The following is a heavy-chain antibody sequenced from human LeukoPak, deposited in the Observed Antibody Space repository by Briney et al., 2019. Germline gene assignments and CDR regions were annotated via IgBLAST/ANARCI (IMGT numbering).Heavy chain of an antibody. CDR1: GFTFSDYN. Sequence: DPGGSLRLSCAASGFTFSDYNMRWIRQAPGKGLEWVSSISSSSSYIYYADSVKGRFTISRDNAKNSLYLQMNSLRAEDTAVYYCARDWITGDQGYWGQGTLVTVSS. J-gene: IGHJ4*02. CDR2: ISSSSSYI. V-gene: IGHV3-11*01. CDR3: ARDWITGDQGY. D-gene: IGHD7-27*01.